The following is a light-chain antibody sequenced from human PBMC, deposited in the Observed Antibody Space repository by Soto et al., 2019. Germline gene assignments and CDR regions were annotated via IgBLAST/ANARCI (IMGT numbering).Light chain of an antibody. CDR2: GAS. CDR3: QHYFEWPPMT. CDR1: ETVATN. V-gene: IGKV3-15*01. J-gene: IGKJ1*01. Sequence: VMTQSPATLSVSPGERATLSCWASETVATNLAWYQQKPGQAPRLLISGASTRAAGISDRFRGSGSGTEFTLTIISLRSEDYAIYYCQHYFEWPPMTFGQGTKVEI.